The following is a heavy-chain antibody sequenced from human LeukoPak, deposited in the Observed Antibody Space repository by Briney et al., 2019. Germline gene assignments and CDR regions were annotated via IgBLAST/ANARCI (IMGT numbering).Heavy chain of an antibody. D-gene: IGHD3-22*01. V-gene: IGHV3-21*01. Sequence: KSGGSLRLSCSASGFAFSRYTMNWIRQSPVKGLEWVSSISGNSRYISYAESVKGRFTISRDSAKNSLFLQMDSLRAEDTAIYYCARDTSGYDFPFDYWGQGTRVTVSS. CDR2: ISGNSRYI. CDR1: GFAFSRYT. J-gene: IGHJ4*02. CDR3: ARDTSGYDFPFDY.